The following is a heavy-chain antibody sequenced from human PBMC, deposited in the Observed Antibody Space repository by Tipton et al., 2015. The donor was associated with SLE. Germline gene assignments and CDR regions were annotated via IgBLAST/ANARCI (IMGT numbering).Heavy chain of an antibody. CDR1: GGSISSGSYY. V-gene: IGHV4-61*02. CDR2: IYTSGST. J-gene: IGHJ3*02. CDR3: ARGTGGAFDI. Sequence: TLSLTCTVSGGSISSGSYYWSWIRQPAGKGLEWIGRIYTSGSTNYNPSLKSRVTISVDTYKNQFSLKLSSVTAADTAVYYCARGTGGAFDIWGQGTMVTVSS. D-gene: IGHD3-16*01.